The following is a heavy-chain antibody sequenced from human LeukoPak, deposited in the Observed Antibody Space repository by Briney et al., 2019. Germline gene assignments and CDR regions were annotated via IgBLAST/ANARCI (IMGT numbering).Heavy chain of an antibody. CDR2: ISISSNYM. Sequence: PGGSLRLSCAASGFIFTDYSFNWVRQAPGKGLEWVSSISISSNYMYYADSVKGRFTISRDNSKNTLYLQMNSLRAEDTAVYYCAKDLGIAAGGTDDAFDIWGQGTMVTVSS. D-gene: IGHD6-13*01. V-gene: IGHV3-21*04. J-gene: IGHJ3*02. CDR3: AKDLGIAAGGTDDAFDI. CDR1: GFIFTDYS.